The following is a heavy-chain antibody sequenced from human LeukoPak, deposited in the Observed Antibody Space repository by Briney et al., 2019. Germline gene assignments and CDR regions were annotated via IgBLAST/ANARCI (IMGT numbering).Heavy chain of an antibody. Sequence: ASVRVSCKASGYTFTSYDINWVRQAPGQGLEWMRWMNPNSGNTGYAQKFQGRVTIGRNISRSTAYMELTSLRSEDTAVYYCARDLGVVTPRFDPWGQGTLVIVSS. CDR3: ARDLGVVTPRFDP. V-gene: IGHV1-8*03. D-gene: IGHD3-3*01. CDR1: GYTFTSYD. J-gene: IGHJ5*02. CDR2: MNPNSGNT.